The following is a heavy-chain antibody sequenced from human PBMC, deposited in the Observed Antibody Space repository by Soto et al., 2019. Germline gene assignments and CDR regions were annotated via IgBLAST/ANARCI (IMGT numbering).Heavy chain of an antibody. CDR3: AKTPHASDYAGQGFDF. Sequence: ELQLLESGGGLEQTGGSLRLSCAASGFNFDSYAMGWVRQAPGKGLEWVSAISSRGDRVYYADSVKGRSTISRDNSKNTLFLQMNSRRAEDTAVFYCAKTPHASDYAGQGFDFWGQGTLVTVSS. J-gene: IGHJ4*01. CDR2: ISSRGDRV. CDR1: GFNFDSYA. D-gene: IGHD5-12*01. V-gene: IGHV3-23*01.